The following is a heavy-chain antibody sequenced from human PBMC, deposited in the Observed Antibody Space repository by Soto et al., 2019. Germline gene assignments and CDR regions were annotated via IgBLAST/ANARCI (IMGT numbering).Heavy chain of an antibody. CDR2: INPGDSKT. D-gene: IGHD3-3*01. V-gene: IGHV5-51*01. Sequence: EVQLVQSGAEVKKPGESLQISCKTSGYTFSTSAIGWVRQMPGKGLEWMGIINPGDSKTTYSPSFQGQVTISADKSISTAYLHWSSLKASDTAIYYCAPYYNFWNTWGQGTLVTVSS. CDR3: APYYNFWNT. CDR1: GYTFSTSA. J-gene: IGHJ4*02.